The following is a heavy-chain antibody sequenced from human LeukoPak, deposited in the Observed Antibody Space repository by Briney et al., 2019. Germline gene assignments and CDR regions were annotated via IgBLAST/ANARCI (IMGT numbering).Heavy chain of an antibody. CDR1: GYTFTSYD. D-gene: IGHD2-15*01. Sequence: ASVKVSCKASGYTFTSYDIHWVRQATGQGLEWMGWMNSKSGDIGYAQKFRGRVTMTRNTSISTAYMELRSLRSDDTAVYYCARGGPEYCSGGSCNIFDYWGQGVLVTVSS. J-gene: IGHJ4*02. CDR3: ARGGPEYCSGGSCNIFDY. CDR2: MNSKSGDI. V-gene: IGHV1-8*01.